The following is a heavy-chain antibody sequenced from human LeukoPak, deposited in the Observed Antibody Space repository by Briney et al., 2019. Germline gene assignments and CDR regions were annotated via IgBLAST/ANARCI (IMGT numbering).Heavy chain of an antibody. J-gene: IGHJ2*01. CDR3: ARRAYYDSSGYSPASGSFDL. Sequence: SETLCLSCTASGGSIFSYYWSWIRQPPGKGLEWIGYIYSNGITSYNPSLRSRGTISIATSKNQFSLRLRSVTAADTAIYYCARRAYYDSSGYSPASGSFDLWGRGIRVTVSS. D-gene: IGHD3-22*01. CDR2: IYSNGIT. V-gene: IGHV4-4*08. CDR1: GGSIFSYY.